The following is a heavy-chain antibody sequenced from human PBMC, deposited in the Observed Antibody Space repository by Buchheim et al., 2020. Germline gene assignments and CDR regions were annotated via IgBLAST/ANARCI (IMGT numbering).Heavy chain of an antibody. D-gene: IGHD3-3*01. CDR1: GFTFSNAW. J-gene: IGHJ6*02. CDR3: TTDRVTVDFWSGYYTPRDYYYYYGMDV. CDR2: IKSKTDGGTT. V-gene: IGHV3-15*01. Sequence: EVQLVESGGGLVKPGGSLRLSCAASGFTFSNAWMSWVRQAPGKGLEWVGRIKSKTDGGTTDYAAPVKGRFTISRDDSKNTLYLQMNSLKTEDTAVYYCTTDRVTVDFWSGYYTPRDYYYYYGMDVWGQGTT.